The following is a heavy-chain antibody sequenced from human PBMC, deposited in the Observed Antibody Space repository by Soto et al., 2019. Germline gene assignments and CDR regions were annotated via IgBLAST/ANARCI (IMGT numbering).Heavy chain of an antibody. J-gene: IGHJ5*02. CDR1: GFTFSSYA. V-gene: IGHV3-30-3*01. Sequence: QVQLVESGGGVVQPGRSLRLSCAASGFTFSSYAMHWVRQAPGKGLEWVAVISYDGSNKYYADSVKGRFTISRDNSKNTLYLQMNSLRAEDTAVYYCARENYGDYDEVKFDPWGQGTLVTFSS. D-gene: IGHD4-17*01. CDR3: ARENYGDYDEVKFDP. CDR2: ISYDGSNK.